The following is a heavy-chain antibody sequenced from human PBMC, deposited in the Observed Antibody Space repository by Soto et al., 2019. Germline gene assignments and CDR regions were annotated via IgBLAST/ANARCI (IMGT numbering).Heavy chain of an antibody. V-gene: IGHV4-39*01. CDR2: IYYSGST. J-gene: IGHJ4*02. CDR1: GGSISSSSYY. D-gene: IGHD2-15*01. Sequence: PSETLSLTCTVSGGSISSSSYYWGWIRQPPGKGLEWIGSIYYSGSTYYNPSLKSRVTISVDTSKNQFSLKLSSVTAADTAVYYCARGGGLIGLDYWGQGTLVTSPQ. CDR3: ARGGGLIGLDY.